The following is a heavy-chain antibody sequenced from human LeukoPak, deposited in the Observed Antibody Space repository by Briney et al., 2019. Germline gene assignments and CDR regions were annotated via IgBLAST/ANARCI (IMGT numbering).Heavy chain of an antibody. D-gene: IGHD2-2*01. V-gene: IGHV1-69*04. J-gene: IGHJ5*02. CDR1: GGTFSSYA. CDR2: IIPIFGIA. CDR3: AGGYCSSTSCPNWFDP. Sequence: ASVKVSCKASGGTFSSYAISWVRQAPGQGLEWMGRIIPIFGIANYAQKFQGRVTITADKSTSTAYMELSSLRSEDTAVYYCAGGYCSSTSCPNWFDPWGQGTLVTASS.